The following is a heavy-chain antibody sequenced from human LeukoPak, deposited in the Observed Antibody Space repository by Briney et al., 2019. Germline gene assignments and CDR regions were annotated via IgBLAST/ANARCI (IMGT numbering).Heavy chain of an antibody. CDR2: IRGSGDST. Sequence: GGSLRLSCAASGFTLSNYAMTWVRQPPGKGLEGVSSIRGSGDSTYYADSVKGRFTISRDNSKNTMYLQMSSLRAEDTALYYCARAGTTVVTPGAYWGQGTLVTVSS. J-gene: IGHJ4*02. CDR3: ARAGTTVVTPGAY. V-gene: IGHV3-23*01. CDR1: GFTLSNYA. D-gene: IGHD4-23*01.